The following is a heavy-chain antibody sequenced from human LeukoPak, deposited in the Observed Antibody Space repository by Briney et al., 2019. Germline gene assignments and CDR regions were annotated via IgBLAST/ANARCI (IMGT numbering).Heavy chain of an antibody. V-gene: IGHV3-23*01. Sequence: GGSLRLSCAASGITFSSCAMSWVRQAPGKGLEWVSAISGSGGSTYYADSVKGRFTISRDNSKNTLYLQMNSLRAEDTAVYYCAKVGDTAMASDYWGQGTLVTVSS. CDR3: AKVGDTAMASDY. CDR1: GITFSSCA. CDR2: ISGSGGST. J-gene: IGHJ4*02. D-gene: IGHD5-18*01.